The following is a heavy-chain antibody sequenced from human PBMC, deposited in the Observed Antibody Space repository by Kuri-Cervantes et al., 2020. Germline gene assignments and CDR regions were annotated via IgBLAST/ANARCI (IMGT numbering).Heavy chain of an antibody. CDR3: ARAHIVVVTHDAFDI. Sequence: LSLTCAASGFTFSSYEMNWVRQAPGKGLEWVSYISSSSSTIYYADSVKGRFTISRDNAKNSLYLQMNSLRAEDTAVYYCARAHIVVVTHDAFDIWGQGTMVTVSS. J-gene: IGHJ3*02. CDR2: ISSSSSTI. D-gene: IGHD2-21*02. V-gene: IGHV3-48*03. CDR1: GFTFSSYE.